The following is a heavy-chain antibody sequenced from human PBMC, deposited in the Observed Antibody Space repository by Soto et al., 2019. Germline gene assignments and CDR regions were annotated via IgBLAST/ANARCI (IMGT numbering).Heavy chain of an antibody. CDR2: IWYDGSNK. CDR3: ARGLKGRKSSYWYFDL. CDR1: GFTFSSYG. D-gene: IGHD2-2*01. V-gene: IGHV3-33*01. J-gene: IGHJ2*01. Sequence: ESGGGVVQPGRSLRLSCAASGFTFSSYGMHWVRQAPGKGLEWVAVIWYDGSNKYYADSVKGRFTISRDNSKNTLYPQMNSLRAEDTAVYYCARGLKGRKSSYWYFDLWGRGTLVTVSS.